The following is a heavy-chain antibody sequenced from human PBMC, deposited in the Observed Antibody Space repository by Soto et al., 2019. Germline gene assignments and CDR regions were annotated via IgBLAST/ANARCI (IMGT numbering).Heavy chain of an antibody. J-gene: IGHJ5*02. CDR1: AGSISSGGYY. CDR2: IYYSGST. CDR3: ARSVTP. D-gene: IGHD3-16*01. Sequence: QVQLQESGPGLVKPSQTLSLTCTVSAGSISSGGYYWSSIRQHPGKGLEWIGYIYYSGSTYYNPSLKSRGSISVDTSKTQFSLKLSSVTAAATAVAYCARSVTPWGQGTLVTVSS. V-gene: IGHV4-31*03.